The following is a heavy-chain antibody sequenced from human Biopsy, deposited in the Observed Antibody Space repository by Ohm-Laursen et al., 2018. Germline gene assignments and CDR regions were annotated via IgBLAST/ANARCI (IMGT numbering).Heavy chain of an antibody. J-gene: IGHJ4*02. CDR3: ARAVAGTGGVFDS. Sequence: ASVAVACHTSGYIFTSYYIHWVRQAPGQGLEWLASINPSGGSTTYAQRLQGRLIMTRDTSTSPIYMELSSLRSEDTAIYFCARAVAGTGGVFDSWGQGTLVTVSS. V-gene: IGHV1-46*01. CDR2: INPSGGST. CDR1: GYIFTSYY. D-gene: IGHD6-19*01.